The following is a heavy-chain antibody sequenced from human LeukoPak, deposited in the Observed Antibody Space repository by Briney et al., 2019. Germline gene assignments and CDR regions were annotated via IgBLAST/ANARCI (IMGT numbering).Heavy chain of an antibody. CDR1: GFTFDDYA. CDR2: ISWNSGSI. CDR3: AKQSAYDSSGYYGDAFDI. Sequence: GGPLRLSRAASGFTFDDYAMHWVRQAPGKGLEWVSGISWNSGSIGYADSVKGRFTISRDNAKNSLNLQMNSLRAEDMALYYCAKQSAYDSSGYYGDAFDIWGQGTMVTVSS. J-gene: IGHJ3*02. V-gene: IGHV3-9*03. D-gene: IGHD3-22*01.